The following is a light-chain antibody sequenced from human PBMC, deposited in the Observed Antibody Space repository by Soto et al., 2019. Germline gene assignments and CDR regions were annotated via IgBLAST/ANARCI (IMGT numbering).Light chain of an antibody. V-gene: IGKV3-15*01. CDR2: AAS. CDR3: QQYYNWPPWT. J-gene: IGKJ1*01. CDR1: QSVRSN. Sequence: EIVMTQSPATLSVSPGERVTLSCRASQSVRSNLAWFQQKPGQAPRLLLYAASTRATGIPARFGGSGSGTDFTLTISSLQSEDFAVYYCQQYYNWPPWTFGQGTKVEIK.